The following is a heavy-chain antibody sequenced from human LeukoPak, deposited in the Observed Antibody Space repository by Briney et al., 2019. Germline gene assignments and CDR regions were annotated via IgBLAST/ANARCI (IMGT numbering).Heavy chain of an antibody. CDR2: IKQDGSEK. J-gene: IGHJ4*02. D-gene: IGHD4-17*01. V-gene: IGHV3-7*05. Sequence: GGSLRLSCAASGFTFSSYWMSWVRQAPGEGLEWVANIKQDGSEKYYVDYVKGRFTISRDNAKNSLYLQLSSLRAEDTAVYYCARWDYGDYVWGQGTLVTVSS. CDR3: ARWDYGDYV. CDR1: GFTFSSYW.